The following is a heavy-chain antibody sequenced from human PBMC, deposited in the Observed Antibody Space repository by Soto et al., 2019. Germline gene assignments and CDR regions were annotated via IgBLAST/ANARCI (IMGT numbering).Heavy chain of an antibody. J-gene: IGHJ4*02. CDR1: GYTFTSYA. D-gene: IGHD3-10*01. Sequence: ASVKVSCKASGYTFTSYAMHWVRQAPGQRLEWMGWINAGNGNTKYSQKFQGRVTITRDTSASTAYMELSSLRSEDTAVYYCARGNLWFGELFSFDYWGQGTLVTVSS. V-gene: IGHV1-3*01. CDR3: ARGNLWFGELFSFDY. CDR2: INAGNGNT.